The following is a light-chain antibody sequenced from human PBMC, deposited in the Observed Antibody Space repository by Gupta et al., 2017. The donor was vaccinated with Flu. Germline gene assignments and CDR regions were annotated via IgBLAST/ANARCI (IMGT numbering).Light chain of an antibody. J-gene: IGKJ1*01. CDR2: DAS. V-gene: IGKV3-11*01. CDR3: QQRSNWPPSRT. Sequence: EIVLTQSPATLSLSPGERATLSCRASQSVSSYLALYQQKPGQAPRLLIYDASNSATGIPARFSVSGSGTDFTLTISSLGPEDFAVYFCQQRSNWPPSRTFGQGTKVEIK. CDR1: QSVSSY.